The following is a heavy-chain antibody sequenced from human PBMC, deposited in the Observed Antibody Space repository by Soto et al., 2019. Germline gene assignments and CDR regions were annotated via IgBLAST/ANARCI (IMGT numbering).Heavy chain of an antibody. CDR2: ISGSGGST. D-gene: IGHD4-4*01. CDR1: GFTFSSYA. V-gene: IGHV3-23*01. Sequence: EVQLLESGGGLVQPGGSLRLSCAASGFTFSSYAMSLVRQAPGKGLEWVSAISGSGGSTYYADSVKGRFTISRDNSKNTLYLQMNSLRAYDTAVDYCAKGEDYSNYGYFDYWGQGTLVTVSS. J-gene: IGHJ4*02. CDR3: AKGEDYSNYGYFDY.